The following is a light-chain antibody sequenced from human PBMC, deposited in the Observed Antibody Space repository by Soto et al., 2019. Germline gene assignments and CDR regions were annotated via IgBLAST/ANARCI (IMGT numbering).Light chain of an antibody. CDR3: SSFVGSNIFV. J-gene: IGLJ1*01. Sequence: QSVLTQPPSASGCPGQSVTISCTGTRSDVGRYNYVSWYQLHPGKVPKLLIYEVIKRPSGIPDRFSGSKSGNTASLTVSGLQAEDEADYYCSSFVGSNIFVFGSGTKVTVL. V-gene: IGLV2-8*01. CDR2: EVI. CDR1: RSDVGRYNY.